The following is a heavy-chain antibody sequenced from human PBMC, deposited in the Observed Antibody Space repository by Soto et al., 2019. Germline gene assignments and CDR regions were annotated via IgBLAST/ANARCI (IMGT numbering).Heavy chain of an antibody. CDR2: IYYSGST. D-gene: IGHD3-16*01. V-gene: IGHV4-39*01. J-gene: IGHJ4*02. Sequence: PSETLSLTCTVSGGSLSSSSYYWGWIRQPPEKGLEWIGTIYYSGSTYYNPSLKSRVTISVDTSKNQFSLRLSSVTAADTAVYYCARLPTFSPRTGWVYFDYWGQGTLVTVSS. CDR3: ARLPTFSPRTGWVYFDY. CDR1: GGSLSSSSYY.